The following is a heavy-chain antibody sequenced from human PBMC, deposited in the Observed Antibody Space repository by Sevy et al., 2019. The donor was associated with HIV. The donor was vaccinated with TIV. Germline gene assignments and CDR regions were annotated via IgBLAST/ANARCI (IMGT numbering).Heavy chain of an antibody. CDR2: ISGSGGST. J-gene: IGHJ6*02. CDR1: GFTFRKYA. V-gene: IGHV3-23*01. CDR3: AKVGYCSSSSCYSIYYGMDV. Sequence: GGSLRLSCAASGFTFRKYAMNWVRQAPGKGLEWVSGISGSGGSTYYADSVKGRLTISRDNSKNTLYLLMNSLRAEDTAVYYCAKVGYCSSSSCYSIYYGMDVWGQGTTVTVSS. D-gene: IGHD2-2*02.